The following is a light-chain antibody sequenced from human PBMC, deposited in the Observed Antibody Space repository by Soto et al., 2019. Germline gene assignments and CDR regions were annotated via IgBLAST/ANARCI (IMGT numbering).Light chain of an antibody. J-gene: IGKJ1*01. CDR2: DAS. CDR1: QSVTNY. V-gene: IGKV3-11*01. CDR3: QQYYNWLPIS. Sequence: EVSLTQSPDTLSLSHWERAPLSCRASQSVTNYIAWYQQRPGQAPRLLIYDASNRATGVPARFSGSGSGTDFTLTISSLQYAEVAICYCQQYYNWLPISFCQVTKVDIK.